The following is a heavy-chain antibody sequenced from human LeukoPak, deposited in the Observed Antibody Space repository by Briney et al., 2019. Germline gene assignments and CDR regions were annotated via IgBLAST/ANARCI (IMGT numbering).Heavy chain of an antibody. D-gene: IGHD6-19*01. Sequence: GGSLRLSCAASGFTFDDYGMSWVRQAPGKGLEWVSGINWNGGSTGYADSVKGRFTISRDNAKNSLYLQMNSLRAEDTALYHCARDLRYSSGWYPAVWGQGTLVTVSS. CDR2: INWNGGST. V-gene: IGHV3-20*01. J-gene: IGHJ4*02. CDR3: ARDLRYSSGWYPAV. CDR1: GFTFDDYG.